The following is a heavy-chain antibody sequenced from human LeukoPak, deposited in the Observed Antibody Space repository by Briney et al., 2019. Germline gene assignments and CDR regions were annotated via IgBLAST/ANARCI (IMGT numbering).Heavy chain of an antibody. J-gene: IGHJ6*03. D-gene: IGHD6-13*01. CDR3: ARDYVAAAGADYMDV. Sequence: PGRSLRLSCAASGFTFSSYGMHWVRQAPGKGLEWVAVISYDGSNKYYADSVKGRSTISRDNSKNTLYLQMNSLRAEDTAVYYCARDYVAAAGADYMDVWGKGTTVTVSS. CDR2: ISYDGSNK. CDR1: GFTFSSYG. V-gene: IGHV3-30*03.